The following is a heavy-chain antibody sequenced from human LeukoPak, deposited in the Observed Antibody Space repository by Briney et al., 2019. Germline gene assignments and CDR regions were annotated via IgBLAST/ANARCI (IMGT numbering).Heavy chain of an antibody. J-gene: IGHJ4*02. CDR1: GYSISSGYY. D-gene: IGHD6-19*01. CDR2: IYHSGST. CDR3: AKSSGWQLDY. V-gene: IGHV4-38-2*01. Sequence: PSETLSLTCAVSGYSISSGYYWGWIRQPPGKGLEWIGSIYHSGSTYYNPSLKSRVTISVDTSKNQFSLKLSSVTAADTAVYYCAKSSGWQLDYWGQGTLVTVSS.